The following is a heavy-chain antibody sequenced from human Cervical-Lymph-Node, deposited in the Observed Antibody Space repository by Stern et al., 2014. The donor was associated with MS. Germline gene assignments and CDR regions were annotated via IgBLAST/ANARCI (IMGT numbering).Heavy chain of an antibody. V-gene: IGHV3-15*01. CDR1: GFTFPYTS. CDR2: VKSRKDGGAA. CDR3: TALRKD. Sequence: EVQLEESGGGFVKPGGSLRLSCAASGFTFPYTSLSWVRQAPGKGLEWVGRVKSRKDGGAADYAAFVKDRVTISRDDSGSTLYLQINGLEIEDTAMYYCTALRKDWGQGTLLIVSS. J-gene: IGHJ4*02. D-gene: IGHD2-15*01.